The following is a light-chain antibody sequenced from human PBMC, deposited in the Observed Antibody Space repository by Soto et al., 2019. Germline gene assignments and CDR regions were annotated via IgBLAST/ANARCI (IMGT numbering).Light chain of an antibody. J-gene: IGLJ1*01. CDR3: NSYTTLSNRV. V-gene: IGLV2-14*01. CDR2: EVT. Sequence: QSALTQPASLSGSPGQSITISCTGTSSDLNAFDYVSWYQQHPGKAPKLLIYEVTNRPSGVSNRFSGSKSGNTASLTISGLQAEDEADYYCNSYTTLSNRVFGTGTKLTVL. CDR1: SSDLNAFDY.